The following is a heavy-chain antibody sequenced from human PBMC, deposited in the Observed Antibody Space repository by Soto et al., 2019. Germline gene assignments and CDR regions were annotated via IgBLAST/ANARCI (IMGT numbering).Heavy chain of an antibody. CDR3: ATDTPIRGYYYDSSGFPSE. CDR1: GGTFSSYA. Sequence: ASVKVSCKASGGTFSSYAISWVRQAPGQGLEWMGGIIPIFGTANYAQKFQGRVTITADESTSTAYMELSSLRSEDTAVYYCATDTPIRGYYYDSSGFPSEWGQGTLVTV. V-gene: IGHV1-69*13. CDR2: IIPIFGTA. J-gene: IGHJ4*02. D-gene: IGHD3-22*01.